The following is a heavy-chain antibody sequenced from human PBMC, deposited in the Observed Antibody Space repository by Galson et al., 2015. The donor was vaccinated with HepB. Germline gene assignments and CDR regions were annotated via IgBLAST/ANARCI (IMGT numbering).Heavy chain of an antibody. CDR3: ASTVFNDYGDYDCFDY. CDR1: GYTFTSYG. CDR2: ISAYNGNT. V-gene: IGHV1-18*01. D-gene: IGHD4-17*01. J-gene: IGHJ4*02. Sequence: SVKVSCKASGYTFTSYGISWVRQAPGQGLEWMGWISAYNGNTNYAQKLQGRVTMTTDTSTSTAYMELRSLRSDDTAVYYCASTVFNDYGDYDCFDYWGQGTLVTVSS.